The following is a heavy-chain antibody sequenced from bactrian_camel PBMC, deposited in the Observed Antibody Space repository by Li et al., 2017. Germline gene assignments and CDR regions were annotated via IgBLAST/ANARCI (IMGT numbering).Heavy chain of an antibody. Sequence: HVQLVESGGGLVQAGGSLSLSCAASGYSVSTNCMAWFRQLPGKEREGVAGIDPDSTTIYADSVKGRFTISRDNAKNTLYLEMNSLKPEDTAPYYCAAARTDLTRCNYDGLQAGNTYWGQGTQVTVS. CDR3: AAARTDLTRCNYDGLQAGNTY. J-gene: IGHJ4*01. V-gene: IGHV3S53*01. CDR2: IDPDSTT. D-gene: IGHD4*01. CDR1: GYSVSTNC.